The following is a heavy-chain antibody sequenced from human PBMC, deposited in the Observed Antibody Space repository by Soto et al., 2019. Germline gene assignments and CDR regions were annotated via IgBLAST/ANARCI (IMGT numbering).Heavy chain of an antibody. Sequence: SETLSLTCTVSGGSISSSSYYWGWIRQPPGKGLEWIGSIYYSGSTYYNPSLKSRVTISVDTSKNQFSLKLSSVTAADTAMYYCGSGYYSTYYYYYYMDVWGKGTTVTVSS. CDR1: GGSISSSSYY. CDR3: GSGYYSTYYYYYYMDV. V-gene: IGHV4-39*01. D-gene: IGHD3-3*01. J-gene: IGHJ6*03. CDR2: IYYSGST.